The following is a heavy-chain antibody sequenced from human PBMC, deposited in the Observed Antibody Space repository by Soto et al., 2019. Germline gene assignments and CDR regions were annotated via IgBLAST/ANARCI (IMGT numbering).Heavy chain of an antibody. D-gene: IGHD3-9*01. CDR3: AKDGYYDLSTGTGYYYYGLDV. J-gene: IGHJ6*02. CDR2: ISGAGDTI. Sequence: PGGSLRLSCEASGFTLSSYAMTWVRQAPGKGLEWVSVISGAGDTIYYADSVEGRFTISRDNSKNTLYLQMDSLTAEDTAVYFCAKDGYYDLSTGTGYYYYGLDVWGQGTTVNVAS. V-gene: IGHV3-23*01. CDR1: GFTLSSYA.